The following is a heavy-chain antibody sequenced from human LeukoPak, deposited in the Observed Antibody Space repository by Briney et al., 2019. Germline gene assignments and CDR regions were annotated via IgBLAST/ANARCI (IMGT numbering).Heavy chain of an antibody. CDR1: GGSIRSSYYY. Sequence: SETLSLTCTVSGGSIRSSYYYWGWIRQPPGKGLEWIGYIYYSGSTNYNPSLKSRVTISVDTSKNQFSLKLSSVTAADTAVYYCARGQYYDILTGYLTWGQGTLVTVSS. CDR2: IYYSGST. V-gene: IGHV4-61*05. CDR3: ARGQYYDILTGYLT. D-gene: IGHD3-9*01. J-gene: IGHJ4*02.